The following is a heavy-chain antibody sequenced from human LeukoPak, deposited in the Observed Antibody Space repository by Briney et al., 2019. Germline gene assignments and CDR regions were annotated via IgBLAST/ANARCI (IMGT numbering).Heavy chain of an antibody. Sequence: ASVKVSCKASGYTFTGYYMHWVRQAPGQGLEWMGWINPNSGGTKCAQKFQGRVTMTRDTSISTAYMELSRLRSDDTAVYYCATPDVAATNYFDYWGQGTLVTVSS. J-gene: IGHJ4*02. D-gene: IGHD6-19*01. CDR2: INPNSGGT. CDR3: ATPDVAATNYFDY. V-gene: IGHV1-2*02. CDR1: GYTFTGYY.